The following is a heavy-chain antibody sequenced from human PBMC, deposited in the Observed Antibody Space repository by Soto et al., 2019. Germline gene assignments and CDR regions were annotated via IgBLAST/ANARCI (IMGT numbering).Heavy chain of an antibody. D-gene: IGHD4-17*01. V-gene: IGHV4-34*01. Sequence: QVQLQQWGAGLLKPSETLSLTCAVYGGSFSGYYWSWIRQPPGKGLEWIGEINHSGSTNYNPSLKRRVTISVDTSKNQFSLKLSSVTAADTAVYYCARQGSGRDDYGEYDYYYYMDVWGKGTTVTVSS. CDR3: ARQGSGRDDYGEYDYYYYMDV. CDR2: INHSGST. J-gene: IGHJ6*03. CDR1: GGSFSGYY.